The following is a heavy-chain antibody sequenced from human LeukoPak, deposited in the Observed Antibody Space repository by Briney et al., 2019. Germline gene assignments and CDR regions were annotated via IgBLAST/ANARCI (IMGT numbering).Heavy chain of an antibody. CDR2: INHSGST. J-gene: IGHJ6*02. Sequence: KPSETLSLTCAVYGGSFSGYYWSWIRQPPGKGLEWIGEINHSGSTYYNPSLKSRVTISVDTSKNQFSLRLSSVTAADTAVYYCARPNSSGWYQQGMDVWGQGTTVTVSS. V-gene: IGHV4-34*01. CDR1: GGSFSGYY. D-gene: IGHD6-19*01. CDR3: ARPNSSGWYQQGMDV.